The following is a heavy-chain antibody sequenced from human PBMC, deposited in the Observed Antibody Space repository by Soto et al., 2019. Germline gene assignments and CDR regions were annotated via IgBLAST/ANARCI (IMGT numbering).Heavy chain of an antibody. Sequence: GGSLRLSCAASGFTFSSYWMSWVRQAPGKGLEWVANIKQDGSEKYYVDSVKGRFTISRDNAKNSLYLQMNSLRAEDTAVYYCARAKGGGGSCYSVECYYYYYMDVWGKGTTVTVSS. CDR2: IKQDGSEK. CDR1: GFTFSSYW. CDR3: ARAKGGGGSCYSVECYYYYYMDV. J-gene: IGHJ6*03. V-gene: IGHV3-7*01. D-gene: IGHD2-15*01.